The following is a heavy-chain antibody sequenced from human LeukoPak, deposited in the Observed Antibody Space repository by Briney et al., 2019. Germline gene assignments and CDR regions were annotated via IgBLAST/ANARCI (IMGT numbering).Heavy chain of an antibody. CDR1: RFIFSSYE. CDR3: ASLPRGYSVWFDP. J-gene: IGHJ5*02. CDR2: ISSTGSTI. V-gene: IGHV3-48*03. D-gene: IGHD2-15*01. Sequence: GGSLRLSCVASRFIFSSYEMNWVRQAPGKGLEWVSYISSTGSTIYYAVSVKGRFTISRDNAKNSLYLQMNSLRAEDTAVYYCASLPRGYSVWFDPWGQGTLVTVSS.